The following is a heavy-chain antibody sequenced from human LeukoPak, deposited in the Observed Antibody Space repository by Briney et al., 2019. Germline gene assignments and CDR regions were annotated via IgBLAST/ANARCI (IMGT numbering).Heavy chain of an antibody. V-gene: IGHV1-69*04. CDR3: ARGKGAVVVPAANEDYFDY. CDR1: GGTFSSYA. Sequence: GASVKVSCKASGGTFSSYAISWVRQAPGQGLEWMGRIIPILGIANYAQKFQGRVTITADKSTSTAYMELSSLRSEDTAVYYCARGKGAVVVPAANEDYFDYWGQGTLVTVSS. D-gene: IGHD2-2*01. CDR2: IIPILGIA. J-gene: IGHJ4*02.